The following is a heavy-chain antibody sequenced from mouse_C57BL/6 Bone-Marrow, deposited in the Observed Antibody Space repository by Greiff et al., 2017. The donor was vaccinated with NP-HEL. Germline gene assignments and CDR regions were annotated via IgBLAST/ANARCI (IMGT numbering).Heavy chain of an antibody. CDR3: ARDGAVPYAMDY. CDR1: GYSITSGYY. V-gene: IGHV3-6*01. CDR2: ISYDGSN. Sequence: EVQVVESGPGLVKPSQSLSLTCSVTGYSITSGYYWNWIRQFPGNKLEWMGYISYDGSNNYNPSLKNRISITRDTSKNQFFLKLNSVTTEDTATYYCARDGAVPYAMDYWGQGTSVTVSS. J-gene: IGHJ4*01.